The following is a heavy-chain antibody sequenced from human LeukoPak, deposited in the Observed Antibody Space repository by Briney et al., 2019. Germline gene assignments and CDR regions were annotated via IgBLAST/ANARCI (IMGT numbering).Heavy chain of an antibody. V-gene: IGHV3-30*02. D-gene: IGHD6-13*01. CDR2: IRYDGSNK. J-gene: IGHJ4*02. Sequence: GGSLRLSCAASGFTFSSYGMHWVRQAPGRGLEWVAFIRYDGSNKYYADSVKGRFTISGDNSKNTLYLQMNSLRAEDTAVYYCAKDRLRRAAAGNYFDYWGQGTLVTVSS. CDR3: AKDRLRRAAAGNYFDY. CDR1: GFTFSSYG.